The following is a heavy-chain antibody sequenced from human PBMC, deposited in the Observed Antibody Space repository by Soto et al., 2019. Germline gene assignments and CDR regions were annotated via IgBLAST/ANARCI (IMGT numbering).Heavy chain of an antibody. J-gene: IGHJ5*02. Sequence: PSETLSLTCAVYGGSFSGYYWSWIRQPPGKGLEWIGEINHSGSTNYNPSLKSRVTISVDTSKNQFSLKLSSVTAADTAVYYCAQSAACDFWSGMGRDWFDPWGQGTLVTVSS. D-gene: IGHD3-3*01. CDR2: INHSGST. CDR3: AQSAACDFWSGMGRDWFDP. CDR1: GGSFSGYY. V-gene: IGHV4-34*01.